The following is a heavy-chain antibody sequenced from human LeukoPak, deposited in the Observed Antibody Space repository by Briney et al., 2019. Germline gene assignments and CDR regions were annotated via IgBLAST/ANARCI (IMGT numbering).Heavy chain of an antibody. V-gene: IGHV3-9*01. D-gene: IGHD3-22*01. J-gene: IGHJ4*02. Sequence: GGSLRLSCAASGLTFDDYAMHWVRQAPGKGLEWVSGISWNSGSIGYADSVKGRFTISRDNAKNSLYLQMNSLRAEDTALYYCAKDISHYYYDSSGFDYWGQGTLVTVSS. CDR3: AKDISHYYYDSSGFDY. CDR1: GLTFDDYA. CDR2: ISWNSGSI.